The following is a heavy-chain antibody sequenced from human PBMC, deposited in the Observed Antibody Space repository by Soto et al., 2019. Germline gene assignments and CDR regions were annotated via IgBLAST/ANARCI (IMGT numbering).Heavy chain of an antibody. CDR2: IYPGDFDI. D-gene: IGHD3-10*01. J-gene: IGHJ6*02. CDR3: ARPGTEGVIKRGVDL. Sequence: PGESLKISFKGSGYSFSTYWICWVRQMPVKGLEWMAIIYPGDFDIRYSPSFQGQVTISADKSISTAYLQWSSLKASDSAMYYCARPGTEGVIKRGVDLWGQRTTVTVYS. CDR1: GYSFSTYW. V-gene: IGHV5-51*01.